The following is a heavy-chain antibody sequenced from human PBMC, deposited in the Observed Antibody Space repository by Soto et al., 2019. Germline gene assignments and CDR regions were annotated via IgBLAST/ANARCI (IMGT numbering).Heavy chain of an antibody. V-gene: IGHV1-24*01. CDR2: FDPEDGET. CDR1: GYTLTELS. Sequence: ASVKVSCKVSGYTLTELSMHWVRQAPGKGLEWMGGFDPEDGETIYAQKFQGRVTMTEDTSTDTAYMELSSLRSEDTAVYYCATGKGASIWSDQYNWFDPWGQGTLVTVSS. CDR3: ATGKGASIWSDQYNWFDP. J-gene: IGHJ5*02. D-gene: IGHD3-3*01.